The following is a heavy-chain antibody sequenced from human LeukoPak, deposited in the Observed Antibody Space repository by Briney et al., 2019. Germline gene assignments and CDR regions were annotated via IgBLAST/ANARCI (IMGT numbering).Heavy chain of an antibody. V-gene: IGHV3-11*04. D-gene: IGHD5-24*01. CDR3: ARDGYNSGGDFDY. CDR2: ISSSGSTI. Sequence: GGSLRLSCAASGFTFSDYYMSWLRQSPGKGLEWVSYISSSGSTIYYADSVRGRFTIPRDNAKKSLYMQMNSLRGEDTAVYYCARDGYNSGGDFDYWGQGALVTVSS. CDR1: GFTFSDYY. J-gene: IGHJ4*02.